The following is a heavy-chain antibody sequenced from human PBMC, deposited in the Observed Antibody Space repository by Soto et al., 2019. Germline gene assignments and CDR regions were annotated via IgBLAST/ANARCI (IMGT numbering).Heavy chain of an antibody. CDR2: IIPIFGTA. V-gene: IGHV1-69*13. CDR3: ARRSITIFGVVTLHYGMDV. Sequence: SVKVSCKDSGGTYSSYALRWVQQEPGQGLEWMGGIIPIFGTANYAQKFQGRVTITADESTSTAYMELSSLRSEDTAVYYCARRSITIFGVVTLHYGMDVWGQGTTVTVSS. CDR1: GGTYSSYA. J-gene: IGHJ6*02. D-gene: IGHD3-3*01.